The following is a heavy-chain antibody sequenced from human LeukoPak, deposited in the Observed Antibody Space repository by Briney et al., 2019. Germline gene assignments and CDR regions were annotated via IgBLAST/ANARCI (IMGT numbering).Heavy chain of an antibody. CDR2: VFYNETA. V-gene: IGHV4-38-2*02. CDR3: AQDNYGAFDY. CDR1: GYSMSSGYY. D-gene: IGHD4-11*01. Sequence: SETLSLTCSVSGYSMSSGYYWGWVRQPPGKGLQWLGGVFYNETARYNPSLHSRVTVSIDTSKNQFSLKLNSVTAGDTAIYYCAQDNYGAFDYWGQGILVTVSS. J-gene: IGHJ4*02.